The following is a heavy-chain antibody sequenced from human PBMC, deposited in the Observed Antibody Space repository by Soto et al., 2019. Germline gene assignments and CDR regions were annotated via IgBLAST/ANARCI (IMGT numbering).Heavy chain of an antibody. CDR2: VIPIIGEG. J-gene: IGHJ3*02. V-gene: IGHV1-69*02. CDR1: GGTFSSQT. Sequence: QVQLVQSGAEVKEPGSSVKVSCKVSGGTFSSQTINWVRQVPGQGLEWMGSVIPIIGEGKYAQSFLGRVTITADRSTSTAYMELSSLGSEDRALFYCARPAVNDLDADSSAFDIWGQGTMVTVSS. D-gene: IGHD1-1*01. CDR3: ARPAVNDLDADSSAFDI.